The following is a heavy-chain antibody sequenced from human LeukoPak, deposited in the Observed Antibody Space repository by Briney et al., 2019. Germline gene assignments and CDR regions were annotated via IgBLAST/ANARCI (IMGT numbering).Heavy chain of an antibody. Sequence: ASVKVSCKASGGTFSSYAISWVRQAPGQGLEWMGGIIPIFGTANYAQKFQGRVTITADESTSTAYMELSSLRSEDTAVYYCARAQTIGDFWGGYHYWWFDPWGQGTLVSVSS. CDR1: GGTFSSYA. J-gene: IGHJ5*02. V-gene: IGHV1-69*13. D-gene: IGHD3-3*01. CDR2: IIPIFGTA. CDR3: ARAQTIGDFWGGYHYWWFDP.